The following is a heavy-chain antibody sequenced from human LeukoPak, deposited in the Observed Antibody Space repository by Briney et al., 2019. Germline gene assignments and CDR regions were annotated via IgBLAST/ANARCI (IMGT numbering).Heavy chain of an antibody. J-gene: IGHJ6*02. CDR2: IIPIFGIA. V-gene: IGHV1-69*04. CDR1: GDTFSSYA. D-gene: IGHD6-13*01. Sequence: SVKVSCKASGDTFSSYAISWVRQAPGQGLEWMGRIIPIFGIANYAQKFQGRVTITADKSTSTAYMELSSLRSEDTAVYYCARVVGIAAPNYYYGMDVWGQGTTVTVSS. CDR3: ARVVGIAAPNYYYGMDV.